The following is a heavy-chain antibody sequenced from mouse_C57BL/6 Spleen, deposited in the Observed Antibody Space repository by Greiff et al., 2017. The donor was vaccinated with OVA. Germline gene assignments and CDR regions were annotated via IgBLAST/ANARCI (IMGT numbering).Heavy chain of an antibody. D-gene: IGHD2-3*01. Sequence: DVKLQESGPGLVKPSQSLSLTCSVTGYSITSGYYWHWIRQFPGNKLEWMGYISYDGSNNYNPSLKNRISITRDTSKNQFFLKLNSVTTEDTATYYCARTDGYYWYFDVWGTGTTVTVSS. V-gene: IGHV3-6*01. CDR1: GYSITSGYY. J-gene: IGHJ1*03. CDR3: ARTDGYYWYFDV. CDR2: ISYDGSN.